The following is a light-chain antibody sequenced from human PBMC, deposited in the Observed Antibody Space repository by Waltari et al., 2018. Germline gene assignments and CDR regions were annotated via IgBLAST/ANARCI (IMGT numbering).Light chain of an antibody. CDR3: QSYASTHVV. CDR1: SSNIGAGYD. V-gene: IGLV1-40*01. J-gene: IGLJ2*01. Sequence: QSVLTQPPSVSGAPGQRVTISCTGSSSNIGAGYDVHWYQQLPGTAPKPLIYGKVIRPSGVPYRFSASKSGTSASLAITGLQAEDEADYYCQSYASTHVVFGGGTKLTVL. CDR2: GKV.